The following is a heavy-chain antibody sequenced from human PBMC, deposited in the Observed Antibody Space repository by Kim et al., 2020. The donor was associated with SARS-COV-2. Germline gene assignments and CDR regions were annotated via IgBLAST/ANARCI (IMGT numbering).Heavy chain of an antibody. CDR2: ISYDGSNK. CDR3: ARHSLYYYGSECYHTY. V-gene: IGHV3-30*04. CDR1: GFTFSSYA. D-gene: IGHD3-10*01. Sequence: GGSLRLSCAASGFTFSSYAMHWVRQAPGKGLEWVAIISYDGSNKSYADSVKGRFTISRDNSKNTQYLQMDSLRAEDTAVYYCARHSLYYYGSECYHTYWGQGTLVTVSS. J-gene: IGHJ4*02.